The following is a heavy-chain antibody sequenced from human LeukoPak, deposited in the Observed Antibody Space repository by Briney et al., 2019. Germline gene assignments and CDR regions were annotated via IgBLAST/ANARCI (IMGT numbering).Heavy chain of an antibody. CDR1: GYTFTGYY. CDR3: ARGIPTFAVQYSSGWPSIDY. CDR2: INPNSGGT. D-gene: IGHD6-19*01. Sequence: ASVKVSCKASGYTFTGYYMHWVRQAPGQGLEWMGWINPNSGGTNYAQKFQGRVTMTRDTSISTAYMELSRLRSDDTAVYYCARGIPTFAVQYSSGWPSIDYWGLGTLVTVSS. V-gene: IGHV1-2*02. J-gene: IGHJ4*02.